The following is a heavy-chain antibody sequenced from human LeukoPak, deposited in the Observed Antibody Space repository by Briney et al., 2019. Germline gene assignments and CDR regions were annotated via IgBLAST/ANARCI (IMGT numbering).Heavy chain of an antibody. J-gene: IGHJ4*02. CDR2: INHSGST. V-gene: IGHV4-34*01. CDR1: GGSLSGYY. D-gene: IGHD6-19*01. Sequence: PSETLSLTCAVYGGSLSGYYWSWIRQPPGRGLEWIGEINHSGSTNSNPSLKSRVTISVDTSKNQFSLKLSSVTAAGAGVYYCATRRVGAVAGNDYWGQGTLVTVA. CDR3: ATRRVGAVAGNDY.